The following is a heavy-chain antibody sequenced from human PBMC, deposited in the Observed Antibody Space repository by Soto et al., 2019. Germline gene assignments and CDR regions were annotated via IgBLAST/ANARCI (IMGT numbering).Heavy chain of an antibody. J-gene: IGHJ4*02. V-gene: IGHV4-61*01. CDR2: VYYSGTT. CDR3: ARTTAVPNTLRSRYFFDY. CDR1: GGSVRDKTYY. D-gene: IGHD4-17*01. Sequence: VSGGSVRDKTYYWSWIRQPPGKRLEWIGYVYYSGTTNYNPSLKSRVTISVDLSKNRFSLRLSSVTTADTALYYCARTTAVPNTLRSRYFFDYWGQGTLVTVS.